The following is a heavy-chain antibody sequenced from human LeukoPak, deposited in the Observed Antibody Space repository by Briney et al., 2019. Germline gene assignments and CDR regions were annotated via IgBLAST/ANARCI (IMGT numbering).Heavy chain of an antibody. CDR1: GFTFSSYA. J-gene: IGHJ4*02. V-gene: IGHV3-23*01. CDR2: ISGSGGST. D-gene: IGHD4-17*01. CDR3: TSAYGDYFMKFDY. Sequence: QRWGSLRLYCAASGFTFSSYAMSWVRQAPGKGLEWVSAISGSGGSTYYADSVKGRFTISRDNSKNTLYLQMNSLRAEDTAVYYCTSAYGDYFMKFDYWGQGTLVTVSS.